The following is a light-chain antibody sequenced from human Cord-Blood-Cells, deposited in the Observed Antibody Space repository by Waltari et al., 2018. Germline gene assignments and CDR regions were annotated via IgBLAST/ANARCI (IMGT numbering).Light chain of an antibody. CDR2: GAS. CDR1: QSVSSSY. J-gene: IGKJ5*01. Sequence: EIVLTQSPGTLSLSPGDTATLSCRASQSVSSSYLAWYQQKPGQAPRLLIYGASSRATGIPDRFSGSGSGTDFTLTISRLEPEDFAVYYCQQYGSSPIIFGQGTRLEIK. CDR3: QQYGSSPII. V-gene: IGKV3-20*01.